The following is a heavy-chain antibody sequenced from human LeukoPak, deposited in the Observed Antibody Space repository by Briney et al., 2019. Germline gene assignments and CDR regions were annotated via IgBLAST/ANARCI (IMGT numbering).Heavy chain of an antibody. CDR3: AKDLGIFGVVTDAFDI. CDR2: ISGSGGST. J-gene: IGHJ3*02. CDR1: GFTFSSYA. V-gene: IGHV3-23*01. D-gene: IGHD3-3*01. Sequence: GGSLRLSCAASGFTFSSYAMSWVRQAPGKGLEWVSAISGSGGSTYYADSVKGRFTISRDNSKNTLYLQMNSLRAEDTAVYYCAKDLGIFGVVTDAFDIWGRGTMVTVSS.